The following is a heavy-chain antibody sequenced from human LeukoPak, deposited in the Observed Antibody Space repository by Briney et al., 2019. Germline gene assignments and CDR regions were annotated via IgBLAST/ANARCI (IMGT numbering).Heavy chain of an antibody. J-gene: IGHJ3*02. D-gene: IGHD2-2*02. Sequence: GGSLRLSCAASGFTFDDYGMSWVRQAPGKGLEWVSGINWNGGSTGYADSVKGRFTISRDNAKNSLYLQMNSLRAEDTALYYCARGYCSSTSCYTWFHDAFDIWGQGTIVTFSS. CDR2: INWNGGST. CDR3: ARGYCSSTSCYTWFHDAFDI. V-gene: IGHV3-20*04. CDR1: GFTFDDYG.